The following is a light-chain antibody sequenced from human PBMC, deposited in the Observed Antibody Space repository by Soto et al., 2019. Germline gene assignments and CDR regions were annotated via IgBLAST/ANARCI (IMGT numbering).Light chain of an antibody. CDR1: SGSVSTSYS. J-gene: IGLJ3*02. CDR2: STN. CDR3: VLYMGSGISL. V-gene: IGLV8-61*01. Sequence: QAVVTQEPSFSVSPGGTVTLTCGLSSGSVSTSYSPSWYQQTPGQAPRTLIYSTNTRSSGVPDRFSGSIVGNKAALTITGAQADDESDYYCVLYMGSGISLFGGGTKLTVL.